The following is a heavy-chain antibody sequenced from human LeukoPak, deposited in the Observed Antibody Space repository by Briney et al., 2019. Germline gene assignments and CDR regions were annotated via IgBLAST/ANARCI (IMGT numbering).Heavy chain of an antibody. J-gene: IGHJ6*03. D-gene: IGHD3-10*01. V-gene: IGHV1-2*02. CDR2: INPNSGGT. CDR3: ARGFTVRGAIYYYMDV. Sequence: ASVKVSCKASGYTFIGYYMHWVRQAPGQGLEWMGWINPNSGGTNYAQKFQGRVTMTRDTSISTAYMELSRLRSDDTAVYYCARGFTVRGAIYYYMDVWGKGTTVTVSS. CDR1: GYTFIGYY.